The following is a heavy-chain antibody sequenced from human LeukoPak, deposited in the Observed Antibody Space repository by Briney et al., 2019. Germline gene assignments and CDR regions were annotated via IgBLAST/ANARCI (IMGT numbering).Heavy chain of an antibody. Sequence: GGSLRLSCAASGFTFSRYWMRWVRQAPGKGLVWVSRINSDGSTTRYADSVKGRFTISRDNAKNTLYLQMNSLRAEDTAVYYCTRDSDSWYFDLWGRGTLVTVSS. CDR2: INSDGSTT. J-gene: IGHJ2*01. CDR3: TRDSDSWYFDL. V-gene: IGHV3-74*01. CDR1: GFTFSRYW. D-gene: IGHD3-3*01.